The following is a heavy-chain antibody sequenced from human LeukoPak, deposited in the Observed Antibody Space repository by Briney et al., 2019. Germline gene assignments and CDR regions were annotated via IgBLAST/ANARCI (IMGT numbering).Heavy chain of an antibody. CDR2: IYYNGAT. CDR3: ARYGGSGWVIDN. D-gene: IGHD6-19*01. J-gene: IGHJ4*02. CDR1: GGSISSDY. Sequence: SETLSLTCTVSGGSISSDYWTWIRQPPTKGPEWIGYIYYNGATSYNPSLKSRVTMSVDTSKKHFSLKMTSVTAADTAVYYCARYGGSGWVIDNWGQGTLVTVSS. V-gene: IGHV4-59*08.